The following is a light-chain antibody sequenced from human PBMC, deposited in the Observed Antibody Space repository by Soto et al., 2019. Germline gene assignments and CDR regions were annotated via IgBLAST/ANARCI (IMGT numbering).Light chain of an antibody. V-gene: IGKV2-28*01. CDR2: LGS. Sequence: DIVMTQSPLSLPVTPGEPASISCRSSQSLLHRNGYNYLDWYLQKPGQSPQLLIYLGSNRASGVPDRFSGSGSGTDFTLKISRVEAEDVGLYYCMQAIETPKTFGQGTKVEIK. CDR1: QSLLHRNGYNY. CDR3: MQAIETPKT. J-gene: IGKJ1*01.